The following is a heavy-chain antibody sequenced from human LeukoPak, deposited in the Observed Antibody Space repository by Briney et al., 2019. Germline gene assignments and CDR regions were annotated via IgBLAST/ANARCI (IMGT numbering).Heavy chain of an antibody. CDR3: ARDYPRSLYSSGWYGNDY. V-gene: IGHV1-2*02. J-gene: IGHJ4*02. Sequence: GASVKVSCKASGYTFTGYYMHWVRQAPGQGLEWIGWINPNSGGTNYAQKFQGRVTMTRDTSISTAYMELSRLRSDDTAVYYCARDYPRSLYSSGWYGNDYWGQGTLVTVSS. D-gene: IGHD6-19*01. CDR2: INPNSGGT. CDR1: GYTFTGYY.